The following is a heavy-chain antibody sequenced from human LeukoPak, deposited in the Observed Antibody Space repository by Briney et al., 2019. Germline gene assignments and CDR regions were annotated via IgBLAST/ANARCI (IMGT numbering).Heavy chain of an antibody. CDR3: ALGLVTDY. CDR1: GFSFSSYN. D-gene: IGHD3-9*01. CDR2: IYSGGST. Sequence: GGSLRLSCAASGFSFSSYNMNWIRQAPGKGLEWVSVIYSGGSTYYADSVKGRFTISRDNSKNTLYLQMNSLRVGDTAVYYCALGLVTDYWGQGTLVTVSS. V-gene: IGHV3-66*01. J-gene: IGHJ4*02.